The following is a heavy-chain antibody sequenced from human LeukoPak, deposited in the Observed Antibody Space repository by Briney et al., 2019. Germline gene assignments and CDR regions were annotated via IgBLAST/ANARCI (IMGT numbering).Heavy chain of an antibody. CDR2: ISSSGSTI. J-gene: IGHJ3*02. D-gene: IGHD3-9*01. CDR3: ARALFRYDILTGYYSEYAFDI. CDR1: GFTFSSYE. V-gene: IGHV3-48*03. Sequence: GGSLRLSCAASGFTFSSYEMNWVRQAPGKGLEWVSYISSSGSTIYYADSVKGRFTISRDNAKNSLYLQMNSLRAEDTAVYYCARALFRYDILTGYYSEYAFDIWGQGTMVTVSS.